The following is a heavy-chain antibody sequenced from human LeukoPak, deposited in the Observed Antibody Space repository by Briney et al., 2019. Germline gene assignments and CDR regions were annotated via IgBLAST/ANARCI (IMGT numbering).Heavy chain of an antibody. V-gene: IGHV1-2*06. CDR3: ARGIVYRTWIQLWLDSRWFDP. J-gene: IGHJ5*02. Sequence: VASVTVSCKASGYTFTGYYMHWVRQAPGQGLEWMGRINPNSGGTNYAQKFQGRVTMTRDTSISTAYMELSSLRSEDTAVYYCARGIVYRTWIQLWLDSRWFDPWGQGTLVTVSS. CDR2: INPNSGGT. D-gene: IGHD5-18*01. CDR1: GYTFTGYY.